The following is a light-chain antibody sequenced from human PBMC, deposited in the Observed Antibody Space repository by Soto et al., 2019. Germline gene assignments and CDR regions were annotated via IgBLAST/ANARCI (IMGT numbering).Light chain of an antibody. CDR1: QYLSKW. CDR3: QHYNSYSPT. V-gene: IGKV1-5*03. Sequence: DIQMTQSPSTLSASVGDRVTITCRASQYLSKWLAWYQKKPGQAPKLLIYTASNLESGVPSRFSGSGSGTESPLTISNLQPDVFETNNCQHYNSYSPTFGQGTKGKS. CDR2: TAS. J-gene: IGKJ1*01.